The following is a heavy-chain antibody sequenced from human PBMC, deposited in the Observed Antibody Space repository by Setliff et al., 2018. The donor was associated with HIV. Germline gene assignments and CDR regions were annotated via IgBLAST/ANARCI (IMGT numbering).Heavy chain of an antibody. CDR2: INSDGSTT. D-gene: IGHD3-16*01. V-gene: IGHV3-74*01. Sequence: QPGGSLRLSCAASGFTFSTYWMNWVRQAPGKGLVWVSRINSDGSTTTYADSVKGRFTLSRDNAKNSLYLQMNSLRAEDTAVYYCAKDYYDFVWGSSLAYWGQGTLVTVSS. J-gene: IGHJ4*02. CDR3: AKDYYDFVWGSSLAY. CDR1: GFTFSTYW.